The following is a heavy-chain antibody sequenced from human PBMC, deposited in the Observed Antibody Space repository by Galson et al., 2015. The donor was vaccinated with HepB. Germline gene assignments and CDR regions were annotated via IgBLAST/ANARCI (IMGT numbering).Heavy chain of an antibody. Sequence: SVKVSCKASGGTFSSYAISWVRQAPGQGLEWMGGIIPIFGTANYAQKFQGRVTITADESTSTAYMELSSLRSEDTAVYYCARGYYYDSSGYYYLRSWGQGTLVTVSS. V-gene: IGHV1-69*13. CDR1: GGTFSSYA. D-gene: IGHD3-22*01. J-gene: IGHJ5*02. CDR3: ARGYYYDSSGYYYLRS. CDR2: IIPIFGTA.